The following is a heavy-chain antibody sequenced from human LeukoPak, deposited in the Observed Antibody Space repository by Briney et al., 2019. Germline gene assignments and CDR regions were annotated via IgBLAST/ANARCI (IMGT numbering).Heavy chain of an antibody. Sequence: SVKVSCKASGVTFSSYAISWVRQAPGQGLEWMGGIIPIFGTANYAQKFQGRVTITADESTSTAYMELSSLRSEDTAVYYCARGHCSGGSCYDYWGQGTLVTVSS. CDR2: IIPIFGTA. D-gene: IGHD2-15*01. CDR1: GVTFSSYA. V-gene: IGHV1-69*01. CDR3: ARGHCSGGSCYDY. J-gene: IGHJ4*02.